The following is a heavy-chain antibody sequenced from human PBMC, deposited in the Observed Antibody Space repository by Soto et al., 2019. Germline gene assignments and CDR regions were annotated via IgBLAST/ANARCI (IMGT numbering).Heavy chain of an antibody. CDR2: IKSKTDGGTT. D-gene: IGHD2-15*01. CDR3: TAASGGDYYYYYMDV. Sequence: EVQLVKSGGGLVKPGGSLRLSCAASGFTFSNAWMSWVRQAPGKGLEWVGRIKSKTDGGTTDYAAPVKGRFTISRDDSNNTHQLQMSLMTADAAAVYYSTAASGGDYYYYYMDVWGKGTTVTVSS. J-gene: IGHJ6*03. V-gene: IGHV3-15*01. CDR1: GFTFSNAW.